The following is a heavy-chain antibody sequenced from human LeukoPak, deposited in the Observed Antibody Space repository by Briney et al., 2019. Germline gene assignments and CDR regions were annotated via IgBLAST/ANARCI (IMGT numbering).Heavy chain of an antibody. J-gene: IGHJ4*02. Sequence: GASVKVSCKASGYTFTGYYMHWVRQAPGQGLEWMGWINPNRGGTNYAQKFQGRVTMTRDTSISTAYMELTRLRSDDTAVYYCARDNGDYWFDYWGQGNLVTVSS. CDR2: INPNRGGT. D-gene: IGHD4-17*01. V-gene: IGHV1-2*02. CDR1: GYTFTGYY. CDR3: ARDNGDYWFDY.